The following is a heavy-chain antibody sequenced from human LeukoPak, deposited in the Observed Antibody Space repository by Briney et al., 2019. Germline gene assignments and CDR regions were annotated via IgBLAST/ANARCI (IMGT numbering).Heavy chain of an antibody. CDR2: IYYSGST. V-gene: IGHV4-30-4*01. J-gene: IGHJ3*02. D-gene: IGHD2-2*02. CDR3: ARDPAAIGYLDAFDI. Sequence: PSETLSLTCTVSGGSNSSGDYYWSWIRQPPGKGLEWIGYIYYSGSTYYNPSLKSRVTISVDTSKNQFSLKLSSVTAADTAVYYCARDPAAIGYLDAFDIWGQGTMVTVSS. CDR1: GGSNSSGDYY.